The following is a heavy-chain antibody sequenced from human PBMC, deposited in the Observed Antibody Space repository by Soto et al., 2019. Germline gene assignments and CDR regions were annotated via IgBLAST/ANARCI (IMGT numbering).Heavy chain of an antibody. CDR1: GFTFSSYG. CDR2: ISHDGGNR. CDR3: ATDRRDGYFDN. Sequence: QVQLVESGGGVGQPGRSLRLSCAASGFTFSSYGMYWVRQAPGKGLECEAYISHDGGNRYSGDSVKGRFTIFRDNSKNTLYLQMNSLGGEDGAVYYCATDRRDGYFDNWGQGTLVTVSS. V-gene: IGHV3-30*03. J-gene: IGHJ4*02.